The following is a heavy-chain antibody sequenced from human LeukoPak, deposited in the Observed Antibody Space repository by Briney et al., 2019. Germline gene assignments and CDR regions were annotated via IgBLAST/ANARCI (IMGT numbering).Heavy chain of an antibody. Sequence: GGSLRLSCAASGFTFSSNAMTWVRQAPGKGLEWVSSISSSSSYIYYADSVKGRFTISRDNAKNSLYLQMNSLRAEDTAVYYCARVEGCCSSTSCPDAFDIWGQGTMVTVSS. D-gene: IGHD2-2*01. V-gene: IGHV3-21*01. CDR3: ARVEGCCSSTSCPDAFDI. J-gene: IGHJ3*02. CDR2: ISSSSSYI. CDR1: GFTFSSNA.